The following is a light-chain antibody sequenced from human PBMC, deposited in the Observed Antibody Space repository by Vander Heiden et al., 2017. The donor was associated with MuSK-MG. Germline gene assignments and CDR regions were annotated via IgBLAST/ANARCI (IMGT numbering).Light chain of an antibody. Sequence: EIVLTASPATLSLSRGESDTLSCRASQSVVSSNYLAWYQQRPGQAPRLLIYGASTRATGIPDRFSGSGSGTDFTLTISRLEPEDFAVYYCQQYGSSPLNTFGQGTKVEIK. CDR3: QQYGSSPLNT. J-gene: IGKJ2*01. V-gene: IGKV3-20*01. CDR1: QSVVSSNY. CDR2: GAS.